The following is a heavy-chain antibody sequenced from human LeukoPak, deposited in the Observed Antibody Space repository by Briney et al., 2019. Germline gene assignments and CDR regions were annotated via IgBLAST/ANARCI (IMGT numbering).Heavy chain of an antibody. Sequence: ASVKVSCXTSGYTFTSYGISWVRQAPGQGLEWMGWISANNGNTNYAQKLQGRVTMTTDTSTSTAYMELRSLRSDDTAVYYCASHYDFWSGYEYWGQGSLVTVSS. CDR3: ASHYDFWSGYEY. V-gene: IGHV1-18*01. CDR2: ISANNGNT. J-gene: IGHJ4*02. D-gene: IGHD3-3*01. CDR1: GYTFTSYG.